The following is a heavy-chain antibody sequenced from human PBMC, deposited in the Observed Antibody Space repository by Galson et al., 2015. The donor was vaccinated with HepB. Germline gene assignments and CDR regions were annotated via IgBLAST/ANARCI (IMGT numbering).Heavy chain of an antibody. V-gene: IGHV3-49*03. D-gene: IGHD1-26*01. CDR3: TRHGSDGASWI. Sequence: SLRLSCAASGFTFGDYAMSWFRQAPGKGLEWVGFIRSKAYGGTTEYAASVKGRITISGDDSKSIAYLQMNSLKTEDTAVYYCTRHGSDGASWIWGQGTMVTVSS. CDR2: IRSKAYGGTT. CDR1: GFTFGDYA. J-gene: IGHJ3*02.